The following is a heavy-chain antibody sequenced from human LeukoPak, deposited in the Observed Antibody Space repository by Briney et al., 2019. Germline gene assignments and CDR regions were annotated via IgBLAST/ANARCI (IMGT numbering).Heavy chain of an antibody. Sequence: ASVKVSCKASGYTFTGYYIHWVRQAPGQGLEWMGWINPNSGGTNYAQKFQGRVTMTRDTSISTAYMELSRLRSDDTAVYYCAKDLGRYRNNFFDYWGQGNLVTVSS. CDR3: AKDLGRYRNNFFDY. V-gene: IGHV1-2*02. D-gene: IGHD1-26*01. CDR1: GYTFTGYY. CDR2: INPNSGGT. J-gene: IGHJ4*02.